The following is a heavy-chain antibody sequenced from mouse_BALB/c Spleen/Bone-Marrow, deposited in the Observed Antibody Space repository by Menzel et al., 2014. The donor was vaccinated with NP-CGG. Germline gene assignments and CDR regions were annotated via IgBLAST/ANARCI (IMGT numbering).Heavy chain of an antibody. CDR2: INPSNGRT. D-gene: IGHD2-3*01. V-gene: IGHV1S81*02. J-gene: IGHJ4*01. CDR1: GYTFTSYW. CDR3: ARSDGYYPYYYAMDY. Sequence: QVQLQQSGAELVKPGASVKLSCKASGYTFTSYWMHWVKQRPGQGLEWIGEINPSNGRTNYNEKFKSKATLTVDKSSSTAYMQLSSLTSEDSAVYYCARSDGYYPYYYAMDYWGQGTSVTVFS.